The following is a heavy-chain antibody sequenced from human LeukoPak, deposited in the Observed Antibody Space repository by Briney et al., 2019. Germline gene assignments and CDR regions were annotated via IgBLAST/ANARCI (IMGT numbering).Heavy chain of an antibody. CDR2: ISYDGNKQ. J-gene: IGHJ4*02. CDR1: GFTFNTYG. D-gene: IGHD3-9*01. Sequence: PGGSLRLSCVVSGFTFNTYGIHWVRQTPGKGLQWVALISYDGNKQYYTDSVKGRFTISRDNSKNSLYLQMNSLRAEDTALYYCAKGYDLLTGYYLDYWGQGTLVTVSS. CDR3: AKGYDLLTGYYLDY. V-gene: IGHV3-30*18.